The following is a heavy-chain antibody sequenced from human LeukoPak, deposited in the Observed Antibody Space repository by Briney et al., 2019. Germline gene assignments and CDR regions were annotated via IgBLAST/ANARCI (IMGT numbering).Heavy chain of an antibody. CDR3: ARHLIREDYSSSSIGSDP. V-gene: IGHV4-59*08. D-gene: IGHD6-6*01. CDR1: GGSIGTYY. Sequence: SETLSLTCTVSGGSIGTYYWSWIRQPPGKGLEWIGYINYSGSTNYNPSLKSRVTISLDTSKNQFSLKLSSVTAADTALYYCARHLIREDYSSSSIGSDPWGQGTLVTVSS. CDR2: INYSGST. J-gene: IGHJ5*02.